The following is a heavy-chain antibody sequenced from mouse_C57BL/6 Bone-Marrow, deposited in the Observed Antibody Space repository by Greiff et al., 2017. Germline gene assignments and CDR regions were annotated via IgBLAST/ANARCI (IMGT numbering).Heavy chain of an antibody. V-gene: IGHV3-6*01. CDR3: ARRSSVYLYAMDY. CDR2: ISYDGSN. D-gene: IGHD3-2*02. CDR1: GYSITSGYY. Sequence: VQLKESGPGLVKPSQSLSLTCSVTGYSITSGYYWNWIRHFPGNKLEWMGYISYDGSNNYNPSLKNRNAITRDTAKNQFFLKLNSVTTEDTATYYCARRSSVYLYAMDYWGQGTSVTVSS. J-gene: IGHJ4*01.